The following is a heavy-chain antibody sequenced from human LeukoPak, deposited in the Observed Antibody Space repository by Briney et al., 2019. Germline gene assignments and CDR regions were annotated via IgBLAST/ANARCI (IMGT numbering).Heavy chain of an antibody. CDR2: LSGSGGTT. V-gene: IGHV3-23*01. CDR3: AKDRVGAMLYFDY. J-gene: IGHJ4*02. Sequence: GGSLRLSCSASGFTFSSYGMSWVRQAPGEGLEWVSGLSGSGGTTYYVDSVKGRFTISRDNSKNTLYLQMNSLRAEDTAVYYCAKDRVGAMLYFDYWGQGTLVTASS. CDR1: GFTFSSYG. D-gene: IGHD1-26*01.